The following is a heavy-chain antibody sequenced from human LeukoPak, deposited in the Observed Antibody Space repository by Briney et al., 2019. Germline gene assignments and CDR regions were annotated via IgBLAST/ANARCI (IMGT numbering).Heavy chain of an antibody. Sequence: GGSLRLSCAASGFTFSSYEMNWVGQAPGKGLEWVSYISSSGSTIYYADSVKGRFTISRDNAKNSLYLQMNSLRAEDTAVYYCAELGITMIGGVWGKGTTVTVSS. CDR1: GFTFSSYE. J-gene: IGHJ6*04. CDR3: AELGITMIGGV. CDR2: ISSSGSTI. V-gene: IGHV3-48*03. D-gene: IGHD3-10*02.